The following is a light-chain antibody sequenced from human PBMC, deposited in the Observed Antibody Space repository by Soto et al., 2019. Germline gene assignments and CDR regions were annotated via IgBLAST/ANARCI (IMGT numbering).Light chain of an antibody. Sequence: QSALTQPASVSGSPGQSITISCTGTSSDVGSYNLVSWYQQHPGKAPKVMIYEVTKRPSGVSNRFSGSKSGNTASLTISGLQAEDEADYYCCSYVGSSTFWVFGGGTKLTVL. J-gene: IGLJ3*02. CDR3: CSYVGSSTFWV. V-gene: IGLV2-23*02. CDR1: SSDVGSYNL. CDR2: EVT.